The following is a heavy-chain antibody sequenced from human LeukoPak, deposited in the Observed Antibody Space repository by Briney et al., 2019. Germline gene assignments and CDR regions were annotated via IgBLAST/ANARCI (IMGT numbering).Heavy chain of an antibody. V-gene: IGHV4-59*01. D-gene: IGHD6-19*01. CDR2: IYYSGST. CDR1: GGSLSSSY. CDR3: AREVAVAGNNWFDP. J-gene: IGHJ5*02. Sequence: SETLSLTCTVSGGSLSSSYWSWIRQPPGRGLEWIGYIYYSGSTNYNPSLKSRVTMSVDPSQNQFSLKVSSVTAADKAVYFCAREVAVAGNNWFDPWGQGILVTVSS.